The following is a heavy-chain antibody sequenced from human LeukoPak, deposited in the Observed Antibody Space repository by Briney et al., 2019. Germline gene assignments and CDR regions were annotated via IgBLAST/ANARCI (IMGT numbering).Heavy chain of an antibody. J-gene: IGHJ6*02. CDR3: ATATIRNYYYGMDV. CDR2: FDPEDGET. V-gene: IGHV1-24*01. Sequence: ASVKVSCKVSGYTLTELSMHWVRQAPGKRPEWMGGFDPEDGETIYAQKYQGRVTMTEDTSTDTAYMELSSLRSEDTAVYYCATATIRNYYYGMDVWGQGTTVTVSS. D-gene: IGHD5-12*01. CDR1: GYTLTELS.